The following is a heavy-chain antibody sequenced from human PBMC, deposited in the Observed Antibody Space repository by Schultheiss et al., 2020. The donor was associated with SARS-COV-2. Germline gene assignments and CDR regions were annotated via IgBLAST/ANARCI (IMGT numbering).Heavy chain of an antibody. CDR3: ARGATVTTRPYYYYGMDV. Sequence: ASVKVSCKASGYTFTNYGISWVRQAPGQGLEWMGRMNPNSGGTGYAQKFQGRVTMTTDTSTSTAYMELRSLRSEDTAVYYCARGATVTTRPYYYYGMDVWGQGTTVTVSS. D-gene: IGHD4-11*01. CDR1: GYTFTNYG. CDR2: MNPNSGGT. V-gene: IGHV1-18*01. J-gene: IGHJ6*02.